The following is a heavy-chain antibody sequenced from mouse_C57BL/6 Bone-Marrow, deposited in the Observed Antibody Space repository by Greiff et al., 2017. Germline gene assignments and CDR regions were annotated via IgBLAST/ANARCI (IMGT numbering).Heavy chain of an antibody. CDR2: IYPGDGDT. D-gene: IGHD1-1*01. V-gene: IGHV1-82*01. CDR3: AREYYGTDWYFDV. Sequence: VKLQQSGAELASPGASVKISCKASGYAFSSSWMNWVKQRPGKGLEWIGRIYPGDGDTNYNGKFKGKATLTADKSSSTAYRQLSSLTSEDSAVYFCAREYYGTDWYFDVWGTGTTVTGSS. CDR1: GYAFSSSW. J-gene: IGHJ1*03.